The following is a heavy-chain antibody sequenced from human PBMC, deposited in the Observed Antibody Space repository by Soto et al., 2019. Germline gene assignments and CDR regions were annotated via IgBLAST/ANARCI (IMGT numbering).Heavy chain of an antibody. CDR1: GGSISSGNYS. J-gene: IGHJ4*02. CDR3: ARVPDY. V-gene: IGHV4-30-2*01. CDR2: IYHSGST. Sequence: SETLSGNWRVSGGSISSGNYSWSWIRQPPGKGLEWIGYIYHSGSTYYNPSLKSRVTISIDRSKNQFSLKLSSVTAADTAVYYCARVPDYWGQGILVTVS. D-gene: IGHD2-2*01.